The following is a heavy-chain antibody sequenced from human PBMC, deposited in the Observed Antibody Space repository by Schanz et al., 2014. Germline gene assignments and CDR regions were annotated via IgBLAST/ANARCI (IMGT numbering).Heavy chain of an antibody. V-gene: IGHV3-23*04. CDR2: ISGSGGST. J-gene: IGHJ4*02. Sequence: VQLVESGGGVVQPGRSLRLSCAASGFTFRSYGMHWVRQAPGKGLEWVSGISGSGGSTYDADSVKGRFTISRDNSKNTLYLQMNSLRVEDTAVYYCAMGGYQLHHWGQGTLVTVSS. CDR3: AMGGYQLHH. CDR1: GFTFRSYG. D-gene: IGHD1-7*01.